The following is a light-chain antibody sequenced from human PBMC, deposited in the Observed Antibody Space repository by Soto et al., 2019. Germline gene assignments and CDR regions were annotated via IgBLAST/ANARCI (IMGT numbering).Light chain of an antibody. CDR3: QQRSNWLT. J-gene: IGKJ4*01. Sequence: ELGMTQSPATLSVSPGERATLSCRASQSVSSYLAWYQQKPGQAPRLLIYDASNRATGIPARFSGSGSGTDFTLTISSLEPEDFAVYYCQQRSNWLTFGGGTKVDIK. V-gene: IGKV3-11*01. CDR1: QSVSSY. CDR2: DAS.